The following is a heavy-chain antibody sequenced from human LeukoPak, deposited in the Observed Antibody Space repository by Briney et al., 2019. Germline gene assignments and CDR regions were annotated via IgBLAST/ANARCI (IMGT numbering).Heavy chain of an antibody. CDR1: GGSISSGGYS. V-gene: IGHV4-30-2*01. D-gene: IGHD2-15*01. Sequence: PSETLSLTCAVCGGSISSGGYSWSWIRQPPGKGLEWIVYIYHSGSTYYNPSLKSRVTISVDRSKNQFSLKLSSVTAADTAVYYCARDGRSYGMDVWGQGTTVTVSS. J-gene: IGHJ6*02. CDR2: IYHSGST. CDR3: ARDGRSYGMDV.